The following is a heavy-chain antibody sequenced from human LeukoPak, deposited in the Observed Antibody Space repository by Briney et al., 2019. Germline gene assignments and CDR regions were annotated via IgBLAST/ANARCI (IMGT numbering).Heavy chain of an antibody. CDR2: INPNSGGT. V-gene: IGHV1-2*02. J-gene: IGHJ6*02. CDR3: ARGFIVGATPYYYYGMDV. CDR1: GYTFTGYY. D-gene: IGHD1-26*01. Sequence: GSVKVSCKASGYTFTGYYMHWVRQAPGQWLEWMGWINPNSGGTNYAQKFQGRVTMTRDTSISTAYMELSRLRSDDTAVYYCARGFIVGATPYYYYGMDVWGQGTTVTVSS.